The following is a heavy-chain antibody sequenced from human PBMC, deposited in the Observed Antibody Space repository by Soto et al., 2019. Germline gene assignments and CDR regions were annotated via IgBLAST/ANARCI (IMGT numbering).Heavy chain of an antibody. J-gene: IGHJ6*02. CDR2: ISYDGSNK. V-gene: IGHV3-30*18. D-gene: IGHD4-17*01. CDR1: GFTFSSYG. CDR3: AKDHDYGDYYYYYGMDV. Sequence: ESGGGVVQPGRSLRLSCAASGFTFSSYGMHWVRQAPGKGLEWVAVISYDGSNKYYADSVKGRFTISRDNSKNTLYLQMNSLRAEDTAVYYCAKDHDYGDYYYYYGMDVWGQGTTVTVSS.